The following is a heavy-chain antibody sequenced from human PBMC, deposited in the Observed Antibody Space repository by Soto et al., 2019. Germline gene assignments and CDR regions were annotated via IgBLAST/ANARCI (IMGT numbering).Heavy chain of an antibody. D-gene: IGHD4-4*01. CDR3: ATIIEARLQWRLNQNKYYYGMDV. CDR2: IIPIFGTA. CDR1: GGTLSSYA. V-gene: IGHV1-69*13. J-gene: IGHJ6*02. Sequence: SVKVSCKDSGGTLSSYASSWVRQAPGQGLGWMGGIIPIFGTANYAQKFQGRVTITADESTSTAYMELSSLRSEDTAVYYCATIIEARLQWRLNQNKYYYGMDVWGQGTTVTVSS.